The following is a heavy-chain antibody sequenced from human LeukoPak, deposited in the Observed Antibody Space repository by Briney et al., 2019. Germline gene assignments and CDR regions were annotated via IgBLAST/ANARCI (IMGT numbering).Heavy chain of an antibody. Sequence: SETLSLTCTVSGGSISSNTYYWDWIRQPPGKGLECIGSIYYGGSTYYNPSLKSRVIISVDTSKNQFSLKLSSVTAADTAVYYCARAYYYASSAFNIWGQGTMVTVSS. D-gene: IGHD3-22*01. CDR2: IYYGGST. J-gene: IGHJ3*02. V-gene: IGHV4-39*01. CDR3: ARAYYYASSAFNI. CDR1: GGSISSNTYY.